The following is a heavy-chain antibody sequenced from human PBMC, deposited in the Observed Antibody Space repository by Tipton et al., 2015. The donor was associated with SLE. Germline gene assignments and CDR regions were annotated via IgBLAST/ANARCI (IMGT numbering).Heavy chain of an antibody. D-gene: IGHD3-10*01. J-gene: IGHJ4*02. V-gene: IGHV4-4*07. CDR3: AGLYGSGSFFDY. Sequence: TLSLTCTVSGGSISSYYWSWIRQPAGKGLEWIGRIYTSGSTNYNPSLKSRVTISVDTSKNQFSLKLSSVTAADTAVYYCAGLYGSGSFFDYWGQGTLVTVSS. CDR2: IYTSGST. CDR1: GGSISSYY.